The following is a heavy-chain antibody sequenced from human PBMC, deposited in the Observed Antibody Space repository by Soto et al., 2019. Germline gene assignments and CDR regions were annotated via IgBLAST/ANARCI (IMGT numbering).Heavy chain of an antibody. D-gene: IGHD3-22*01. CDR3: AKSYYDSSGYYYYYYYGMDV. J-gene: IGHJ6*02. Sequence: VQLVESGGGVVQPGRSLRLSCAASGFTFSSYGMHWVRQAPGKGLEWVAVISYDGSNKYYADSVKGRFTISRDNSKNTLYLQMNSLRAEDTAVYYCAKSYYDSSGYYYYYYYGMDVWGQGTTVTVSS. V-gene: IGHV3-30*18. CDR1: GFTFSSYG. CDR2: ISYDGSNK.